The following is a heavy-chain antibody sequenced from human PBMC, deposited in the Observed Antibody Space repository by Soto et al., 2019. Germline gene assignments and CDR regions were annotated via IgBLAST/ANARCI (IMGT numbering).Heavy chain of an antibody. J-gene: IGHJ6*02. CDR2: ISGSGGST. CDR3: AKVRATAIYYYYGMDV. Sequence: PGGSLRLSCAASGFTFSSYAMSWVRQAPGKELEWVSAISGSGGSTYYADSVKGRFTISRDNSKNTLYLQMNSLRAEDTAVYYCAKVRATAIYYYYGMDVWGQGTTVTVSS. CDR1: GFTFSSYA. D-gene: IGHD4-4*01. V-gene: IGHV3-23*01.